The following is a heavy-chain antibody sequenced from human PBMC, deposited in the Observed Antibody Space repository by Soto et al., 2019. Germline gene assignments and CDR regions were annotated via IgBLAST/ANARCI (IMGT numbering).Heavy chain of an antibody. V-gene: IGHV4-34*01. CDR2: INHSGGP. CDR1: GRSFSGYQ. Sequence: QVQLQQWGAGLLKPSETLSLTCAVNGRSFSGYQWTWFRQPPGQGLEWIGEINHSGGPNYNASLESRVTISLDTSKNQFSLRLTSVTAADTAVYYCAIGWRAAFDYWGQGTLVTVS. J-gene: IGHJ4*02. D-gene: IGHD6-25*01. CDR3: AIGWRAAFDY.